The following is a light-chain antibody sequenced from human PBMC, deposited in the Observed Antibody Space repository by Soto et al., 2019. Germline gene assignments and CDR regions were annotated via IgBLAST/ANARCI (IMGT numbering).Light chain of an antibody. CDR2: EVN. J-gene: IGLJ2*01. CDR3: SSHTSSSTLV. CDR1: SSDIGGSDF. V-gene: IGLV2-14*01. Sequence: QSALTQPASVSGSPGQSITISCTGTSSDIGGSDFVSWYQQHPGKAPKLVMSEVNNRPSGVSSRFSGSKSGNTASLTISGLQAEDEADYYCSSHTSSSTLVFGGGTKLTVL.